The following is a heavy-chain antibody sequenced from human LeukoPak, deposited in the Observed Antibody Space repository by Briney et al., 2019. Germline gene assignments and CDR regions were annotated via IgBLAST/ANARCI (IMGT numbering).Heavy chain of an antibody. CDR1: GASFSDSY. CDR3: ARGRYGPRLGN. CDR2: INNSGST. D-gene: IGHD3-16*01. J-gene: IGHJ4*02. V-gene: IGHV4-34*01. Sequence: SETLSLTCAVYGASFSDSYWSWIRQSPEKGLEGIGEINNSGSTSYNPSLNSRVIMSVDRSKNQFSLRLTSVTAADTAVYYCARGRYGPRLGNWGQGTLVTVSS.